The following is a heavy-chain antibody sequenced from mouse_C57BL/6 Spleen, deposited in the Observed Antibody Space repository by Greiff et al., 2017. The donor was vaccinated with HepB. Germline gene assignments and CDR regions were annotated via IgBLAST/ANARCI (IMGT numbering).Heavy chain of an antibody. CDR1: GYTFTDYY. Sequence: QVQLQQSGAELVRPGASVKLSCKASGYTFTDYYINWVKQRPGQGLEWIARIYPGSGNTYYNEKFKGKATLTAEKSSSTAYMQLSSLTSEDSAVYCCARGGLYYGSHFDVWGTGTTVTVSS. V-gene: IGHV1-76*01. J-gene: IGHJ1*03. D-gene: IGHD1-1*01. CDR2: IYPGSGNT. CDR3: ARGGLYYGSHFDV.